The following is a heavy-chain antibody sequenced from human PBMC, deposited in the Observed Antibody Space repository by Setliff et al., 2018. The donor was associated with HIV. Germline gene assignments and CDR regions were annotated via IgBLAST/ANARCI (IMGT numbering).Heavy chain of an antibody. D-gene: IGHD6-6*01. CDR3: ARREYSSSSPPFDY. CDR1: GGSISSSSYY. Sequence: SETLSLTCTVSGGSISSSSYYWGWVRQPPGKGLEWIGTIYYSGSTYSNPSLKSRVTMSVDTSKNQFSLKLISVTAADTAVYYCARREYSSSSPPFDYWGQGTLVTVSS. J-gene: IGHJ4*02. CDR2: IYYSGST. V-gene: IGHV4-39*01.